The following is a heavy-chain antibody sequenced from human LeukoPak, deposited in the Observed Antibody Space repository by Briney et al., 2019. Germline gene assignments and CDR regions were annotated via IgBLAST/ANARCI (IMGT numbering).Heavy chain of an antibody. CDR2: IYYTGST. Sequence: TPSATLSLTYTVPGCSISSYYWSWIRQPPATGLDPIGRIYYTGSTNYNPTLKSRVTISVDTSKNQFSLKLSSVTAADTAVYYCARLDSSGYYSNAFDIWGQGTMVTVSS. J-gene: IGHJ3*02. CDR3: ARLDSSGYYSNAFDI. CDR1: GCSISSYY. D-gene: IGHD3-22*01. V-gene: IGHV4-59*01.